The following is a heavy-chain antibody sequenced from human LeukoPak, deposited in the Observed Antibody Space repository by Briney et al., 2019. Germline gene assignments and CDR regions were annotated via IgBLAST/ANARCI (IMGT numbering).Heavy chain of an antibody. D-gene: IGHD2-15*01. J-gene: IGHJ6*03. Sequence: SETLSLTCTVSGGSISSYYWGWIRQPPGKGLEWIGGIHYSGSTNYNPSLKSRVTISVDTSKNQFSLKLSSVTAADTAVYYCTRGYCSGGSCYYYYYNYMDVWGKGTTVTVSS. CDR1: GGSISSYY. V-gene: IGHV4-39*07. CDR2: IHYSGST. CDR3: TRGYCSGGSCYYYYYNYMDV.